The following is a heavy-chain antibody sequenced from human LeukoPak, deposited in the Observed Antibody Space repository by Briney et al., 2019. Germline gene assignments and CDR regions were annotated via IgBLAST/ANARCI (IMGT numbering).Heavy chain of an antibody. CDR3: AGSSGEWAPHAC. J-gene: IGHJ4*02. CDR2: IEEDGDKR. CDR1: GFTFSSYW. V-gene: IGHV3-7*01. D-gene: IGHD3-16*01. Sequence: GGSLRLSCAASGFTFSSYWMSWVRQAPGKGREWGGNIEEDGDKRYYVDSVKGRFTTSRDNPNNSLYLLMNSLRDEDTAVYYCAGSSGEWAPHACWGQATLVTVSS.